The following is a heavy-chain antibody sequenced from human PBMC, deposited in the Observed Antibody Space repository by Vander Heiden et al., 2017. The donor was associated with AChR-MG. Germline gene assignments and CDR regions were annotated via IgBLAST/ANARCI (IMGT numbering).Heavy chain of an antibody. CDR2: IHYSGPT. D-gene: IGHD4-17*01. CDR3: ARGRGDYANWFDP. V-gene: IGHV4-61*01. Sequence: QVQLQESGPGLVKPSETLSLTCTVSGDSVSSGPYHWRWIRQPTGKGLEWIGYIHYSGPTSYKPALKSRVTISVDTSKNQFSLRLSSVTAADTAVYYCARGRGDYANWFDPWCQGTLVTVSS. CDR1: GDSVSSGPYH. J-gene: IGHJ5*02.